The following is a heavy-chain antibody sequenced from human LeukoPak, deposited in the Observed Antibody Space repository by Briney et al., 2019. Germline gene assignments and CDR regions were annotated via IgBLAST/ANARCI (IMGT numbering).Heavy chain of an antibody. V-gene: IGHV3-33*01. CDR2: IWYDGSNK. D-gene: IGHD5-24*01. CDR1: GLTFSSYG. CDR3: AREYYTGPFRDGYNPFDY. J-gene: IGHJ4*02. Sequence: PGGSLRLSCAASGLTFSSYGMHWVRQAPGKGLEWVAVIWYDGSNKYYADSVKGRFTISRDNSKNTLYLQMNSLRAEDTAVYYCAREYYTGPFRDGYNPFDYWGQGTLVTVSS.